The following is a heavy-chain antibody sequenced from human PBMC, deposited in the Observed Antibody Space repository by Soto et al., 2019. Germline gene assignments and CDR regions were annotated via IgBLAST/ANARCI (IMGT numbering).Heavy chain of an antibody. D-gene: IGHD2-15*01. V-gene: IGHV3-21*01. CDR3: ARRRGPERDCSVGSCYSRRDAFDI. J-gene: IGHJ3*02. CDR2: ISSSKNYI. CDR1: GFTFSSYS. Sequence: GGSLRLSCAASGFTFSSYSMNWVRQAPGKGLKWVSSISSSKNYIYYADSLEGRFSISRDNTQNSLYLQMNSLRVEDTAVYYCARRRGPERDCSVGSCYSRRDAFDIWGQGSMVTVSS.